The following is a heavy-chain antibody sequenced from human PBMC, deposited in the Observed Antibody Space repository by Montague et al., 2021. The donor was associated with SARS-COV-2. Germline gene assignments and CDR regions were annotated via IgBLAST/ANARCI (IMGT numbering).Heavy chain of an antibody. J-gene: IGHJ4*02. D-gene: IGHD4-23*01. Sequence: SETLSLTCAVYGGSFSGYYWTWIRQSPGKGLEWIAEINHRGTTNYNFNPSLRSRVTISVDTSKIQFSLKLSSVTAADTGVYYCARWDPQTLTLIGLRGKSASDYWGQGTLVTVSS. V-gene: IGHV4-34*01. CDR1: GGSFSGYY. CDR3: ARWDPQTLTLIGLRGKSASDY. CDR2: INHRGTT.